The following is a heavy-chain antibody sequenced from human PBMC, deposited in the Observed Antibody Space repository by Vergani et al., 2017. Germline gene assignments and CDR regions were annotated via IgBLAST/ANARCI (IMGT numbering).Heavy chain of an antibody. V-gene: IGHV4-31*02. Sequence: QVQLQESGPGLVKPSQTLSLTCTVSGDSINRGGLYLSWLRQHPGTGLEWMGFIYHNGDTYYNPSLKSRVIMSLDTSKNQFSLKLNSVTAADTAVYYCATVPAAGVPISHLLAYWFDPWGQGTLVTVSS. CDR1: GDSINRGGLY. CDR2: IYHNGDT. D-gene: IGHD2-2*01. CDR3: ATVPAAGVPISHLLAYWFDP. J-gene: IGHJ5*02.